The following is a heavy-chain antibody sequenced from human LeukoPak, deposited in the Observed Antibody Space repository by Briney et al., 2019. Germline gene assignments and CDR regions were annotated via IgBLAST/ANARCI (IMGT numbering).Heavy chain of an antibody. V-gene: IGHV4-34*01. Sequence: SETLSLTCAVYGGSFSGYYWSWIRQPPGKGLEWIGEINHSGSTSYNPSLKSRVTISVDTSKNQFSLKLSSVTAADTAVYYCARVGSGYYYGSGSHFNNWFDPGAREPWSPSPQ. J-gene: IGHJ5*02. CDR3: ARVGSGYYYGSGSHFNNWFDP. CDR1: GGSFSGYY. D-gene: IGHD3-10*01. CDR2: INHSGST.